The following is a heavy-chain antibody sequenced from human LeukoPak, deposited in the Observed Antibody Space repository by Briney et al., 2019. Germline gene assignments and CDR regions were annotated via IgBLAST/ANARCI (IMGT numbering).Heavy chain of an antibody. CDR2: FDFEDGET. V-gene: IGHV1-24*01. J-gene: IGHJ4*02. CDR3: ARESFGGWYLDY. CDR1: GYSLSELS. Sequence: ASVKVSCKVSGYSLSELSIHWVRQAPGKGLEWMGGFDFEDGETLYAQKFRGRLTVTEDTSTSTAYMELRSLRSDDTAVYYCARESFGGWYLDYWGQGTLVTVSS. D-gene: IGHD6-19*01.